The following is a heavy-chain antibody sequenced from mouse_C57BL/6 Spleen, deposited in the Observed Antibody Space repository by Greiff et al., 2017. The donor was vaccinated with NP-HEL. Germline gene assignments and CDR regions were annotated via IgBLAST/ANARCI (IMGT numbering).Heavy chain of an antibody. J-gene: IGHJ1*03. CDR1: GYTFPSFG. CDR3: ARHGYDWYFDV. V-gene: IGHV1-81*01. CDR2: IYPRSGNT. Sequence: VQLQQSGAELARPGASVKLSCKASGYTFPSFGISGVKQRTGQGLEWIGEIYPRSGNTYYIEKFKGKATLTADKSSSTAYMELRSLTSEDSAGYFCARHGYDWYFDVWGTGTTATVSP.